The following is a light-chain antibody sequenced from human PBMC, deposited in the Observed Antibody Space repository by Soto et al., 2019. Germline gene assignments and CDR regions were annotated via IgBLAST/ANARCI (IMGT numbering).Light chain of an antibody. J-gene: IGKJ1*01. Sequence: DIEMTQSPSTLSASVGDRVTITCRASQTILRWLAWYQQRPGKAPKVLIYDASTLESGVPARFSGSGSETEFTLTISTRQPEDPATYDCKHYNSDPWTFGQGTKVEI. V-gene: IGKV1-5*01. CDR1: QTILRW. CDR3: KHYNSDPWT. CDR2: DAS.